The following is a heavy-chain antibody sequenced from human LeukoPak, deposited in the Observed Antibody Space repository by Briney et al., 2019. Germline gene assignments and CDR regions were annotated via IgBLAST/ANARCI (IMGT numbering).Heavy chain of an antibody. Sequence: GGSLRLSCAASGFTFSSNGLHWVRQAPGKGLEWVAVIWYDGSNKYYADSVKGRFTISRDNSKNTLYLQMNSLRAEDTAVYYCAKELYINADGDDAFDIWGQGTMVTVSS. CDR2: IWYDGSNK. CDR1: GFTFSSNG. D-gene: IGHD3-10*01. J-gene: IGHJ3*02. V-gene: IGHV3-33*06. CDR3: AKELYINADGDDAFDI.